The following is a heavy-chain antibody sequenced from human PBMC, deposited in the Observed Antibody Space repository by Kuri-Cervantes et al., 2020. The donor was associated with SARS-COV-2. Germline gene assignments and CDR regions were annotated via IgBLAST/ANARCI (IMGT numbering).Heavy chain of an antibody. Sequence: SETLSLTCTVSGVSVTTFGSYWTWIRQPPGKGLEWVGYIYYNGSTYYNPSLRSRVIVSVDRSKNQFSLNLNSVTAADTALYYCARGAIGWGQGTLVTVSS. CDR1: GVSVTTFGSY. V-gene: IGHV4-31*02. CDR2: IYYNGST. D-gene: IGHD2/OR15-2a*01. J-gene: IGHJ4*02. CDR3: ARGAIG.